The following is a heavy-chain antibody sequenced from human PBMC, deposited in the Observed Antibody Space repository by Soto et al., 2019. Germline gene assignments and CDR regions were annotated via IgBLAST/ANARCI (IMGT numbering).Heavy chain of an antibody. CDR1: GGSISSGDYY. CDR2: IYYSGST. V-gene: IGHV4-30-4*01. D-gene: IGHD3-10*01. CDR3: ARTVAESYYHALADY. Sequence: QVQLQESGPGLVKPSQTLSLTCTVSGGSISSGDYYWSWIRQPPGKGLEWVGYIYYSGSTYYNPSPKSLVTISVDTSKHQFSLKLSSVTAADTAVYNCARTVAESYYHALADYWGQGTLVTVSS. J-gene: IGHJ4*02.